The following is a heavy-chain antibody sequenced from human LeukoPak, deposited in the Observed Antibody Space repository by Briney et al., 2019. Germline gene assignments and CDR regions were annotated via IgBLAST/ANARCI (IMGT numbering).Heavy chain of an antibody. CDR2: IWSDGSHT. CDR1: GFSFRDHG. J-gene: IGHJ3*01. CDR3: ARDGQQPAPYSFDL. V-gene: IGHV3-33*01. Sequence: GGSLRLSCVVSGFSFRDHGMHWVRQAPGKGLEWVTQIWSDGSHTYYADSVKGRFTVSRDTHNNMLFLQMNSLRVEDTAVYYCARDGQQPAPYSFDLWGQGTMVTVSS. D-gene: IGHD1-14*01.